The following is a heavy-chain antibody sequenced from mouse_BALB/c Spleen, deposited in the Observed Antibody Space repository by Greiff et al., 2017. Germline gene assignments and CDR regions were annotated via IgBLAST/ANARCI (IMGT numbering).Heavy chain of an antibody. D-gene: IGHD4-1*01. J-gene: IGHJ2*01. CDR1: GFSFSSFG. CDR2: ISSGSSTI. CDR3: AGSNLGRAIDY. Sequence: EVQLQESGGGLVQPGGSRKLSCAASGFSFSSFGMHWVRQAPEKGLVWVAYISSGSSTIYYANTVKGRFPISRDNPKNTLFLQVTSLRSEDTAMYYGAGSNLGRAIDYWGQGTTLTVSS. V-gene: IGHV5-17*02.